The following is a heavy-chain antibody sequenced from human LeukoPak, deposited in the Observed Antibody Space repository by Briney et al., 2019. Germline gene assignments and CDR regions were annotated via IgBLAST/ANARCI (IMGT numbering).Heavy chain of an antibody. D-gene: IGHD1-26*01. Sequence: PGGSLRLSCAASGLTFSSYLMSWVRQAPGKGLEWVANINQDGNVKFYVDSVKGRFTISRDNAQNSLSLQMNSLRAEDTAVYYCTKDRQGDYIYNMDVWGKGTTVTVSS. CDR1: GLTFSSYL. CDR3: TKDRQGDYIYNMDV. J-gene: IGHJ6*03. V-gene: IGHV3-7*01. CDR2: INQDGNVK.